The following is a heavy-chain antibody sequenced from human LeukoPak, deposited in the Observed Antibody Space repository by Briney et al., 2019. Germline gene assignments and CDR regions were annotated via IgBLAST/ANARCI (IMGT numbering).Heavy chain of an antibody. Sequence: SGTLSLTCAVSGGSIGSSNWWSWVRQSPGKGLEWIGEIYHSGSTNYNSSFKSRVTISLDKPKKQFSLQLSSVTAADTAVYYCARDKAPPFSSNRYYYGMDVWGKGTTVTVSS. D-gene: IGHD6-13*01. CDR3: ARDKAPPFSSNRYYYGMDV. CDR1: GGSIGSSNW. J-gene: IGHJ6*04. V-gene: IGHV4-4*02. CDR2: IYHSGST.